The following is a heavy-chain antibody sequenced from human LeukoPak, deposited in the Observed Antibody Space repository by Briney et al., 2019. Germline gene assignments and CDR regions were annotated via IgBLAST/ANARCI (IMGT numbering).Heavy chain of an antibody. CDR1: GFVVSSNY. CDR2: IYSGGST. CDR3: AGVLGYDSIGYHSDYMDV. D-gene: IGHD3-22*01. Sequence: PGGSLRLSCAASGFVVSSNYMTWVRQAPGKGLEWVSVIYSGGSTYDADSVKGRFTNSRDNSKNTVYLQMNSLRAEDTAVYYCAGVLGYDSIGYHSDYMDVWGKGTTVTVSS. J-gene: IGHJ6*03. V-gene: IGHV3-53*01.